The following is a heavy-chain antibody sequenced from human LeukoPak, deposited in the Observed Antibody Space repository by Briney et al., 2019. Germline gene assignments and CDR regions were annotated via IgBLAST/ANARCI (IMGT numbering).Heavy chain of an antibody. D-gene: IGHD6-6*01. CDR1: GYTFSTYG. V-gene: IGHV1-18*01. Sequence: ASVEVSCKTSGYTFSTYGVNWVRQAPGQGLEWMGWISVYNGNTRYVQKFQGRVTMRTDTSTSTAYLELRSLRSDDTAVYYCARDLLAARPGWFDPWGQGTLVTVSS. CDR3: ARDLLAARPGWFDP. J-gene: IGHJ5*02. CDR2: ISVYNGNT.